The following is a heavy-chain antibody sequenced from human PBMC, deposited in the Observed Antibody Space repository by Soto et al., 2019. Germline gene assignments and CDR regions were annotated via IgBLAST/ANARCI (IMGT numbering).Heavy chain of an antibody. J-gene: IGHJ3*02. CDR1: GYSFTSYW. Sequence: EVQLVQSGAEVKKPGESLKISCKGSGYSFTSYWIGWVRQMPGKGLEWMGIIYPGDSDTRYSPSFQGQVTISADKSISTAYLQWSSLKASDTAMYYCARLLGTVVTEISTFDIWGQGTIVTVSS. CDR3: ARLLGTVVTEISTFDI. D-gene: IGHD2-15*01. CDR2: IYPGDSDT. V-gene: IGHV5-51*01.